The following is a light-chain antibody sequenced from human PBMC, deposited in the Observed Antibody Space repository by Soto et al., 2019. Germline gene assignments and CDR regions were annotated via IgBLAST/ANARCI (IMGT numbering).Light chain of an antibody. CDR2: GAS. Sequence: EIVLTQSPGTLSLSPGERATLSCRASQIVINSYLAWYQQKPGQAPRLLIYGASSRATGIPDRFSGSGSGTDFTLTISRLEPEDFAVYYCHKYGNSLFGQGTKLEIK. J-gene: IGKJ2*01. CDR3: HKYGNSL. V-gene: IGKV3-20*01. CDR1: QIVINSY.